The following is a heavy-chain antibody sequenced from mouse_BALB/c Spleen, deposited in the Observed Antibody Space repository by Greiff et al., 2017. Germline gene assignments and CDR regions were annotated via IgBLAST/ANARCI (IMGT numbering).Heavy chain of an antibody. D-gene: IGHD2-3*01. Sequence: EVKLMESGGGLVKPGGSLKLSCAASGFTFSSYAMSWVRQTPEKRLEWVASISSGGSTYYPDSVKGRFTISRDNARNILYLQMSSLRSEDTAMYYCARGGGGYYLYYFDYWGQGTTLTVSS. CDR2: ISSGGST. J-gene: IGHJ2*01. V-gene: IGHV5-6-5*01. CDR3: ARGGGGYYLYYFDY. CDR1: GFTFSSYA.